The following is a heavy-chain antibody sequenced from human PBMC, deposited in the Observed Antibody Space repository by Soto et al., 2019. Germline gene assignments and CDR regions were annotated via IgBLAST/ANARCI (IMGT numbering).Heavy chain of an antibody. J-gene: IGHJ4*02. CDR3: ATYDPYDDYNY. V-gene: IGHV4-39*01. Sequence: PSETLSLTCTVSGGSISSSSYYWGWIRQPPGKGLEWIGSIYYSGSTYYNPSLKSRVTISVDTSKNQFSLKLSSVTAADTAVYYCATYDPYDDYNYWGQGTLVTVSS. CDR2: IYYSGST. CDR1: GGSISSSSYY. D-gene: IGHD4-17*01.